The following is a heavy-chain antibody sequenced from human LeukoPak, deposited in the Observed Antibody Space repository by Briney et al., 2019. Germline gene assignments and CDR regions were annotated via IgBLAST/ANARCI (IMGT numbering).Heavy chain of an antibody. J-gene: IGHJ5*02. V-gene: IGHV4-39*07. Sequence: SETLSLTCTVSGGSISSSSYYWGWIRQPPGKGLEWIGSIYYSGSTYYNPSLKSRVTISVDTSKNQFSLKLSSVTAADTAVYYCARVVREQQLAPRWVNWSDPWGQGTLVTVSS. D-gene: IGHD6-13*01. CDR1: GGSISSSSYY. CDR3: ARVVREQQLAPRWVNWSDP. CDR2: IYYSGST.